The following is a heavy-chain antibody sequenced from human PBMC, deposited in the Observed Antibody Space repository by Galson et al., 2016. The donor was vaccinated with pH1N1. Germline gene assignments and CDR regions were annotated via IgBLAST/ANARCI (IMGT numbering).Heavy chain of an antibody. CDR2: LYISGNT. CDR3: ARGSFLLSNSFDS. Sequence: TLSLPCTVSIDSLRSGGFYWSWIRQPAGKGLEWIGHLYISGNTNYSPSLKTRVTISGDTSKNQFSLNLTSVTAADTAVYYCARGSFLLSNSFDSWGQGTLVIVSS. CDR1: IDSLRSGGFY. V-gene: IGHV4-61*09. D-gene: IGHD2/OR15-2a*01. J-gene: IGHJ4*02.